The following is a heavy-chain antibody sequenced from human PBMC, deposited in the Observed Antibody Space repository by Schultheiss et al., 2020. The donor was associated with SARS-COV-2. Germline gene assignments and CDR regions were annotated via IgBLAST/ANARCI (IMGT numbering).Heavy chain of an antibody. V-gene: IGHV1-69*01. CDR3: ARGGYYDSSGPSDY. CDR2: IIPIFGTT. Sequence: KISCKGSGYSFTSYWIGWVRQAPGQGLEWMGGIIPIFGTTHYAQKFQGRVSITADESTTTAYMELSSLRSEDTAVYYCARGGYYDSSGPSDYWGQGTLVTVSS. CDR1: GYSFTSYW. D-gene: IGHD3-22*01. J-gene: IGHJ4*02.